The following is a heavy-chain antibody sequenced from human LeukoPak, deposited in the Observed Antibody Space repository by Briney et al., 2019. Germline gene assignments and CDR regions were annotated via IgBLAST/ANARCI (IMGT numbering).Heavy chain of an antibody. V-gene: IGHV1-8*01. D-gene: IGHD2-2*01. J-gene: IGHJ6*02. CDR3: ARGLEGYCSSTSCLNYYYYYGMDV. CDR2: MNPNSDNT. Sequence: ASVKVSCKASGYTFTSYDINWVRQATGQGLEWMGWMNPNSDNTGYAQKFQGRVTMTRNTSISTAYMELSSLRSEDTAVYYCARGLEGYCSSTSCLNYYYYYGMDVWGQGTTVTVSS. CDR1: GYTFTSYD.